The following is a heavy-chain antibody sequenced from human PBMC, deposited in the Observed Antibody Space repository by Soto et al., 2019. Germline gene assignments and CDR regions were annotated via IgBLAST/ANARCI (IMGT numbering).Heavy chain of an antibody. J-gene: IGHJ4*02. V-gene: IGHV3-33*01. CDR1: GFTFSSYG. CDR3: ARDWGYRFAWMGH. Sequence: QVQLVESGGGVVQPGRSLRLSCAASGFTFSSYGMHWVRQAPGKGLEWVAVIWYDGSNKYYADSVKGRFTISRDNSKNTLYLQMNSLRAEDTAVYYCARDWGYRFAWMGHWGQGTLVTVSS. D-gene: IGHD3-16*01. CDR2: IWYDGSNK.